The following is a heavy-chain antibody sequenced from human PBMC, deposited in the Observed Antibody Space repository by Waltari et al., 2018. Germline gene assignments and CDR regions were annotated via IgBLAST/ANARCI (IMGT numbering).Heavy chain of an antibody. J-gene: IGHJ4*02. V-gene: IGHV4-34*01. Sequence: QVQLQQWGAGLLKPSETLSLTCAVYGGPFSGNYWSWIRQPPGKGLEWIGEINHSGSTNYNPPLKSRVTISVDTSKNQFSLKLSSVTAADTAVYYCARGEYRSSWYSGSLLSIDYWGQGTLVTVSS. CDR2: INHSGST. CDR3: ARGEYRSSWYSGSLLSIDY. CDR1: GGPFSGNY. D-gene: IGHD6-13*01.